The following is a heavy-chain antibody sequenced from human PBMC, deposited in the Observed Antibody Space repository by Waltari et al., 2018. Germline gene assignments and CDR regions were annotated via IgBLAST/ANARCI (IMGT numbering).Heavy chain of an antibody. CDR3: ARGTSGWYGSLNFDY. D-gene: IGHD6-19*01. CDR1: GGSLRGSY. Sequence: QVQLQQWGAGLLKPSETLSLTCAVYGGSLRGSYWSWIRTPPGKGLEWIGEINHSGSTNYNPSLKSRDTISVDTSKNQFSLKLSSVTAADTAVYYCARGTSGWYGSLNFDYWGQGTLVTVSS. J-gene: IGHJ4*02. V-gene: IGHV4-34*01. CDR2: INHSGST.